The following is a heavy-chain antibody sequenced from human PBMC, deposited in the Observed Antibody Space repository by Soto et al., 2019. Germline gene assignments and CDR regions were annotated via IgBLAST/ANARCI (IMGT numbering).Heavy chain of an antibody. V-gene: IGHV3-21*01. CDR3: ATVRYGDYHDAFDI. D-gene: IGHD4-17*01. CDR2: ISSSSSYI. J-gene: IGHJ3*02. CDR1: GFTFSSYS. Sequence: EVQLVESGGGLVKPGGSLRLSCAASGFTFSSYSMNWVRQAPGKGLEWVSSISSSSSYIYYADSVKGRFTISRDNAKNSLYLQMNSLRAEDTAVYYCATVRYGDYHDAFDIWGQGTMVTVSS.